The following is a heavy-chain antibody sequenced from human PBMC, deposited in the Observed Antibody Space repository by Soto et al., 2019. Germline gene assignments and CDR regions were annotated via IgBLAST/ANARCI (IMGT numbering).Heavy chain of an antibody. CDR2: IIPILGIA. CDR1: GGTFSSYT. V-gene: IGHV1-69*04. J-gene: IGHJ1*01. Sequence: RASVKVSCEASGGTFSSYTISWVRQAPGQGLEWMGRIIPILGIANYAQKFQGRVTITADKSTSTAYMELSSLRSEDTAVYYCARDYGDYRGAFQHWGQGTLVTVSS. CDR3: ARDYGDYRGAFQH. D-gene: IGHD4-17*01.